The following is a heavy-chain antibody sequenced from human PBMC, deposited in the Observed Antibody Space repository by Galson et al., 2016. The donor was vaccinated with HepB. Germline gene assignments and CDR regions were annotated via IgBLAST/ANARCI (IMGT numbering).Heavy chain of an antibody. CDR2: IDPRDSYI. CDR3: ARHVHSSSSGADDF. D-gene: IGHD3-22*01. CDR1: GYSFTDYR. V-gene: IGHV5-10-1*01. J-gene: IGHJ4*02. Sequence: QSGAEVKKPGESLRISCQASGYSFTDYRITWVRQMPGKGLEWMGRIDPRDSYINYSPSFQGRVTISVDRSISAAYLQWSRLRASDTATYYCARHVHSSSSGADDFWGQGSLVTVSS.